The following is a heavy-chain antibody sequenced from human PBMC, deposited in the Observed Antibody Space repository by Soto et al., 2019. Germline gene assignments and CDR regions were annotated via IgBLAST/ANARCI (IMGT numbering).Heavy chain of an antibody. CDR3: ARVPTDSSGYYKYYFDY. D-gene: IGHD3-22*01. V-gene: IGHV1-18*04. Sequence: WASVKVSCKASGYTFTNYGIIWLRQAPGQGLEWMGWINPYNGNTYYAQRVQVRVTLTTDTSTSTAYMELRSLRSDDTAVYYCARVPTDSSGYYKYYFDYWGQGTLVTVS. CDR2: INPYNGNT. CDR1: GYTFTNYG. J-gene: IGHJ4*02.